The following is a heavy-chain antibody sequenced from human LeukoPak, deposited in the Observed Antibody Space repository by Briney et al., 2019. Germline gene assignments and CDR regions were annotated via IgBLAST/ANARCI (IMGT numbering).Heavy chain of an antibody. D-gene: IGHD2-2*01. CDR1: GFTFSSYS. V-gene: IGHV3-21*01. CDR3: ARVGYCSSTSCHDFDY. J-gene: IGHJ4*02. Sequence: PGGSLRLSCAASGFTFSSYSMKWVRQAPGKGLEWVSSISSSSSYIYYADSVKGRFTIYRDNAKNSLYLQMNSLRAEDTAVYYCARVGYCSSTSCHDFDYWGQGTLVTVSS. CDR2: ISSSSSYI.